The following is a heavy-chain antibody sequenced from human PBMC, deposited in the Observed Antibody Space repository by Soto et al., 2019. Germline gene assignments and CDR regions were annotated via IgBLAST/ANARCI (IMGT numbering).Heavy chain of an antibody. D-gene: IGHD3-10*01. J-gene: IGHJ4*02. V-gene: IGHV5-51*01. CDR2: IYPGDSDT. CDR1: GYSFTNYW. Sequence: PGESLKISCKVSGYSFTNYWIAWVRQMPGKGLEWMGIIYPGDSDTRYSPSFQGQVTISADKSISTAYLQWSNLKASDTAMYYCARQDGSGSYPPDYWGPGTLVTVS. CDR3: ARQDGSGSYPPDY.